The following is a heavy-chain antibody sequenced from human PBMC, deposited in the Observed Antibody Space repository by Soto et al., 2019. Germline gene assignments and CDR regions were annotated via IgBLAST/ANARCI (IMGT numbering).Heavy chain of an antibody. J-gene: IGHJ6*02. Sequence: QVQLQQWGAGLLKPSETLSLTCAVYGGSFSGYYWSGIRQPPGKGLEWIGEINHSGRTNYHPSLTSRVTISVGTSQNQFSLTLRSVTAAATAVYYWARGHKLERQEVVYYGMDVWGHGSTVTVSS. D-gene: IGHD1-1*01. CDR1: GGSFSGYY. CDR3: ARGHKLERQEVVYYGMDV. V-gene: IGHV4-34*01. CDR2: INHSGRT.